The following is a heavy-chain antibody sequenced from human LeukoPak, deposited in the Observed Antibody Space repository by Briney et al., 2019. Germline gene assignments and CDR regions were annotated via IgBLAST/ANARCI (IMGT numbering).Heavy chain of an antibody. Sequence: HPGGSLRLSCAASGFTVSSNYMSWVRQAPGKGLEWVSVIYSGSSTYYADSVKGRFTISRDNSKNTLYLQMNSLRAEDTAVYYCARAAPTPSYKYYDSSGYPSRDYWGQGTLVTVSS. CDR1: GFTVSSNY. J-gene: IGHJ4*02. D-gene: IGHD3-22*01. V-gene: IGHV3-66*01. CDR3: ARAAPTPSYKYYDSSGYPSRDY. CDR2: IYSGSST.